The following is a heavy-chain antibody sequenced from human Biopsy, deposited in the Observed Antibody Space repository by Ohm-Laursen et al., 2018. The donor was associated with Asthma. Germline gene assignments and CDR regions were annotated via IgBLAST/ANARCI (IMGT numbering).Heavy chain of an antibody. Sequence: PSETLSLTCVVSGGSISGGGYSWSWIRQPPGKGLEWIGYIYHSGSTYYNPSLKSRDTISVDRSKNQFSLKLSSVTAADTAVYYCARVKDGYNFDYWGQGTLVTVSS. J-gene: IGHJ4*02. CDR2: IYHSGST. V-gene: IGHV4-30-2*01. CDR1: GGSISGGGYS. D-gene: IGHD5-24*01. CDR3: ARVKDGYNFDY.